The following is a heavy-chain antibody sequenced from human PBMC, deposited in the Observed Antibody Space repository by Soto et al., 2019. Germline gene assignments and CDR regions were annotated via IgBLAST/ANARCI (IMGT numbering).Heavy chain of an antibody. CDR2: INSVGSRT. D-gene: IGHD5-18*01. Sequence: EVQLVESGEGLVRPGGSLSLSGAALGLPFGTSWMHWFGQPQGKGWVWVSRINSVGSRTNYADSVKGRFTLSRDNAENTLYLQMNSLRAEDTAMYYCARGGYGAWYLDLWGRGTLATVSS. CDR3: ARGGYGAWYLDL. CDR1: GLPFGTSW. V-gene: IGHV3-74*01. J-gene: IGHJ2*01.